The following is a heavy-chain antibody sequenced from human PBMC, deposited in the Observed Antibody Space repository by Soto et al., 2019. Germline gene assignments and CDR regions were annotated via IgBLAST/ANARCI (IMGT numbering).Heavy chain of an antibody. Sequence: ASVKVSCKASGYTFTGYYMHWVRQAPGQGLERMGWINPNSGGTNYAQKFQGRVTMTRDTSISTAYMELSRLRSDDTAVYYCARDLRGGSGSYYKEFGPFDYWGQGTLVTVSS. CDR3: ARDLRGGSGSYYKEFGPFDY. D-gene: IGHD3-10*01. V-gene: IGHV1-2*02. CDR1: GYTFTGYY. CDR2: INPNSGGT. J-gene: IGHJ4*02.